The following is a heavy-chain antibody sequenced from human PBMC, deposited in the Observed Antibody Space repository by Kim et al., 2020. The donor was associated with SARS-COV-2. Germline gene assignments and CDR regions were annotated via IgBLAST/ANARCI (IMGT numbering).Heavy chain of an antibody. V-gene: IGHV6-1*01. CDR3: AREAYVGSTSCYNWFDP. Sequence: VKSRITINPDTSKNQFSLQLNSVTPEDTAVYYCAREAYVGSTSCYNWFDPWGQGTLVTVSS. J-gene: IGHJ5*02. D-gene: IGHD2-2*01.